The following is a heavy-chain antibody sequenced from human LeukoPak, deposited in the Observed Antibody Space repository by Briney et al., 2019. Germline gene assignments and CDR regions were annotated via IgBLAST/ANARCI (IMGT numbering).Heavy chain of an antibody. CDR1: GFTFSSYW. V-gene: IGHV3-74*01. J-gene: IGHJ3*02. D-gene: IGHD1-7*01. CDR2: INSDGSST. Sequence: GGSLRLSCAASGFTFSSYWMHWVRQAPGKGLVWVSRINSDGSSTSYADSVKGRFTISRDNAKNTLYLQMNSLRAEDTAVHYCARALYNWNYGALGAFDIWGQGTMVTVSS. CDR3: ARALYNWNYGALGAFDI.